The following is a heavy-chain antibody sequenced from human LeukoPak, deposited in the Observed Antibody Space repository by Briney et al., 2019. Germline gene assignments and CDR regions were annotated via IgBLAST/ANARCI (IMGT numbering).Heavy chain of an antibody. CDR2: ISSSSYI. CDR3: ARGSEGYCSGGGCYYGMDV. J-gene: IGHJ6*01. CDR1: GFTFSSYT. V-gene: IGHV3-21*01. Sequence: GGSLRLSCAAPGFTFSSYTMNWVRQAPGKGLEWVSYISSSSYIYYADSVKGRFTISRDNAENSLYLQMNSLRAEDTAVYYCARGSEGYCSGGGCYYGMDVWGQGTTVTVSS. D-gene: IGHD2-15*01.